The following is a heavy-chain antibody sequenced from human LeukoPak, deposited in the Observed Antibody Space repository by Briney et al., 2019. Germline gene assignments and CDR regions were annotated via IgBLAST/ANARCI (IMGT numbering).Heavy chain of an antibody. CDR1: GFTFNSYG. Sequence: GGSLRLSCAASGFTFNSYGMPWVRQAPGKGLEWVALIWYDGGNKYYADSVKGRFTISRDNSQNTLYLQMNSLRAEDTAVYYCARVNTNYYVPVNYGMDVWGQGTTVTVSS. J-gene: IGHJ6*02. CDR2: IWYDGGNK. CDR3: ARVNTNYYVPVNYGMDV. D-gene: IGHD3-16*01. V-gene: IGHV3-33*01.